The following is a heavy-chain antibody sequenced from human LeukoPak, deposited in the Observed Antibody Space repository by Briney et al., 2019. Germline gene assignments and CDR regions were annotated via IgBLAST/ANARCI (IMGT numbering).Heavy chain of an antibody. Sequence: ASVKVSCKASGYTFTDYYMHWVRQAPGQGLEWMGWINPNSGGTNYAQKFQGRVTMTRDTSISTAYMELSRLRSDDTAVYYCASRGSIFGVGEFDYWGQGTLVTVSS. D-gene: IGHD3-3*01. CDR3: ASRGSIFGVGEFDY. CDR2: INPNSGGT. V-gene: IGHV1-2*02. J-gene: IGHJ4*02. CDR1: GYTFTDYY.